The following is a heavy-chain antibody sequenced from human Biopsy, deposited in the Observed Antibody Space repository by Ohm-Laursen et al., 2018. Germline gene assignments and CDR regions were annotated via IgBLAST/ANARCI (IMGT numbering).Heavy chain of an antibody. D-gene: IGHD5-18*01. Sequence: SLRLSCTASGFTLNNYGMQWVRQAPGKGLEWVAFIFYDGSNTYYADSVKGRFTISRDNSRDTLYLQMSSLRAEDTAVYYCAKDRYNYTPIGGFSMDVWGQGTTVTVS. CDR1: GFTLNNYG. CDR2: IFYDGSNT. CDR3: AKDRYNYTPIGGFSMDV. V-gene: IGHV3-30*02. J-gene: IGHJ6*02.